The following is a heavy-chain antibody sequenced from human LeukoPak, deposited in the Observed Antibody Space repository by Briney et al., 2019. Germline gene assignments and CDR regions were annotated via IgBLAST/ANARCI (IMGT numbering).Heavy chain of an antibody. CDR1: GGSISSYY. CDR2: IYTSGST. D-gene: IGHD5-18*01. Sequence: SETLSLTCTVSGGSISSYYWSWIRQPAGKGLEWIGRIYTSGSTNYNPSLKSRVTISVDTSKNQFSLKLSSVTAADTAVYYCARVSDTAMVEFYYYYGMDVWGQGTTVTVSS. J-gene: IGHJ6*02. V-gene: IGHV4-4*07. CDR3: ARVSDTAMVEFYYYYGMDV.